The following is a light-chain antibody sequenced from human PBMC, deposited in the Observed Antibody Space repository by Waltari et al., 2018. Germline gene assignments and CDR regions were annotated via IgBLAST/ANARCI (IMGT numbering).Light chain of an antibody. J-gene: IGLJ1*01. V-gene: IGLV3-21*04. CDR1: NIGSYS. CDR2: YDS. Sequence: SYVLNQPPPVSVAPGPTASLTCGGDNIGSYSMHWYQQQPGQAPVLVIFYDSDRPSGSPARFSGANSGNTATLTITSVEAGDEARYYCQVWHADIDPGVFGTGTEVTVL. CDR3: QVWHADIDPGV.